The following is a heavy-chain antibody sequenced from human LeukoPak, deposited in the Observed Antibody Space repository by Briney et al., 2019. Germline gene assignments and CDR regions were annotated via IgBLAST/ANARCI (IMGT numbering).Heavy chain of an antibody. J-gene: IGHJ4*02. CDR3: ARGRTRRLDY. Sequence: SETLSLTCAVYGGSFSGYYWSWIRQPPGKGLEWIGEINHSGSTNYNPSLKSRVTISVDTSKNQFSLKLSSVTAADTAVYYCARGRTRRLDYWGQGTLVTVSS. CDR2: INHSGST. D-gene: IGHD1/OR15-1a*01. CDR1: GGSFSGYY. V-gene: IGHV4-34*01.